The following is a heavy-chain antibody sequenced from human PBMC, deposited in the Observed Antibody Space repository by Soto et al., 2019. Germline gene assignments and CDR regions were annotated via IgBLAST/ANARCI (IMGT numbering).Heavy chain of an antibody. Sequence: ASVKVSCKASGYTFAIYYITCMLQAPGRGPEWVGWINPFNGNTNYAQRFQGRVTMTTDTSTSTVYMDLRSLRPDDTAVYYCARGGGAHYRFDPWGQGTLVTVSS. J-gene: IGHJ5*02. CDR1: GYTFAIYY. CDR2: INPFNGNT. V-gene: IGHV1-18*01. D-gene: IGHD1-26*01. CDR3: ARGGGAHYRFDP.